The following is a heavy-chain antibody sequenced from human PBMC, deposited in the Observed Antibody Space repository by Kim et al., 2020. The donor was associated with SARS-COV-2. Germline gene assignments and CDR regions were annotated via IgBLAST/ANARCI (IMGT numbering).Heavy chain of an antibody. V-gene: IGHV3-23*01. J-gene: IGHJ5*02. CDR3: AKDRTIVVVPADLFDP. Sequence: SVKGLFTISRDNAKNALYLQMNGLRAEDTAVYYCAKDRTIVVVPADLFDPWGQGTLVTVSS. D-gene: IGHD2-2*01.